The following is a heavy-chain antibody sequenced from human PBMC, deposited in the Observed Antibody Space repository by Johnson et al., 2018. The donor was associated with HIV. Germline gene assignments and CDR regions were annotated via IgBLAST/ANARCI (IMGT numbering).Heavy chain of an antibody. J-gene: IGHJ3*02. V-gene: IGHV3-30*03. CDR2: ISYDGSNK. CDR1: GFTFSSYG. CDR3: ARHRRPSYYGSDSSRGSASDI. D-gene: IGHD3-10*01. Sequence: QVQLVESGGDVVQPGRSLRLSCAASGFTFSSYGMHWVRQAPGKGLEWVAVISYDGSNKYYADSVKGRFTISRDNSKNTLYLQMNSLRAEDTAVYYCARHRRPSYYGSDSSRGSASDIWGQGTMVTVSS.